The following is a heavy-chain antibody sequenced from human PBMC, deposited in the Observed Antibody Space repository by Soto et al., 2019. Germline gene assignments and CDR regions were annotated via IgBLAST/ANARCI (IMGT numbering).Heavy chain of an antibody. CDR3: AKEGPDSSSYWYFDL. CDR2: LSGAT. V-gene: IGHV3-23*01. J-gene: IGHJ2*01. Sequence: GGSLRLSCAASGFTFSNYAMTWVRQAPGKGLEWVSSLSGATYYADSVEGRFTISRDNSKNTLYLQMNSLTAEDTAVYYCAKEGPDSSSYWYFDLWGRGTLVTVSS. CDR1: GFTFSNYA. D-gene: IGHD6-6*01.